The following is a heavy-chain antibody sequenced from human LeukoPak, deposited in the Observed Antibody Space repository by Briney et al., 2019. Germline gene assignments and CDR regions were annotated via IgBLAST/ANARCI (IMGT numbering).Heavy chain of an antibody. CDR3: AIAQKFEGYCSSGSCYSNP. CDR2: ISGSGGST. V-gene: IGHV3-23*01. D-gene: IGHD2-15*01. Sequence: GGSLRLSCAASGFTFNKYAMSWVCQAPGKGLEWVSAISGSGGSTYYADSVKGRFTISRDNSKNTLYLQMNSLRAEDTAVYYCAIAQKFEGYCSSGSCYSNPWGQGTLVTVSS. J-gene: IGHJ5*02. CDR1: GFTFNKYA.